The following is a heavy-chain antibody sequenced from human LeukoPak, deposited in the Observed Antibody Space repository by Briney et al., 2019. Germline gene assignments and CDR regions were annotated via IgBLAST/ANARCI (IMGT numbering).Heavy chain of an antibody. D-gene: IGHD5-24*01. CDR3: AREDGDAYNFFDY. CDR2: INTDGSTT. V-gene: IGHV3-74*01. Sequence: GGSLRLSCAASGFTFSTYWMHWVRQSPGKGLVWVSRINTDGSTTSYADSVKGRFTISRDNAKNTLYLQMNSLTAEDTAVYYCAREDGDAYNFFDYWGQGTLVTVSS. CDR1: GFTFSTYW. J-gene: IGHJ4*02.